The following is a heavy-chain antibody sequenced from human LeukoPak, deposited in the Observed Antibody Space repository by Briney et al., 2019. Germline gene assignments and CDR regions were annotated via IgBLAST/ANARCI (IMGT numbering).Heavy chain of an antibody. J-gene: IGHJ5*02. D-gene: IGHD2-15*01. Sequence: PGGSLRLSCAASGFTFSSYSMHWVRPAPGKGLEWGAVISYDGSNKYYADSVKGRFTISRDNSKNTLYLQMNSLRAEDTAVYYCAKDRVGYCSGGSCYSEAYWFDLWGQGTLVTVSS. V-gene: IGHV3-30*18. CDR1: GFTFSSYS. CDR3: AKDRVGYCSGGSCYSEAYWFDL. CDR2: ISYDGSNK.